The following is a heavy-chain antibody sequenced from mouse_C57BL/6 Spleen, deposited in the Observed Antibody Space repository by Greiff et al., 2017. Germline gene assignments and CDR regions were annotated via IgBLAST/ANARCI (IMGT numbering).Heavy chain of an antibody. V-gene: IGHV1-55*01. Sequence: QVHVKQPGAELVKPGASVKMSCKASGYTFTSYWITWVKQRPGQGLEWIGDIYPGSGSTNYNEKFKSKATLTVDTSSSTAYMQLSSLTSEDAAVYYCARLETAQNAMDYWGQGTSVTVSS. CDR2: IYPGSGST. CDR1: GYTFTSYW. D-gene: IGHD3-2*02. J-gene: IGHJ4*01. CDR3: ARLETAQNAMDY.